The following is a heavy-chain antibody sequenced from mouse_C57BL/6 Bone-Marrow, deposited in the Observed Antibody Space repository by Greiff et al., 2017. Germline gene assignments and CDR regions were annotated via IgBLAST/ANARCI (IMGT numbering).Heavy chain of an antibody. CDR3: TSYYGSSFHYYAMDY. D-gene: IGHD1-1*01. V-gene: IGHV1-15*01. J-gene: IGHJ4*01. Sequence: QVHVKQSGAELVRPGASVTLSCKASGYTFTDYEMHWVKQTPVHGLEWIGAIDPETGGTAYNQKFKGKAILTADKSSSTAYMELRSLTSEDSAVYYYTSYYGSSFHYYAMDYWGQGTSVTVSS. CDR2: IDPETGGT. CDR1: GYTFTDYE.